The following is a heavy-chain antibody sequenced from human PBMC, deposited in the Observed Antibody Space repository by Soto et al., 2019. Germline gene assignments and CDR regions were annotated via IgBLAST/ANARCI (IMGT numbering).Heavy chain of an antibody. J-gene: IGHJ5*02. Sequence: QVQLVQSGAEVKKPGASVKVSCKASGYTFTSYGISWVRQAPRQGLEWMGWISAYNGNTNYAQKLQGRVTMTTDTATSTAYMELRSLRSDDTAVYYCARERTFGGVIARGWFDPWGQGTLVTVSS. CDR2: ISAYNGNT. V-gene: IGHV1-18*01. D-gene: IGHD3-16*02. CDR3: ARERTFGGVIARGWFDP. CDR1: GYTFTSYG.